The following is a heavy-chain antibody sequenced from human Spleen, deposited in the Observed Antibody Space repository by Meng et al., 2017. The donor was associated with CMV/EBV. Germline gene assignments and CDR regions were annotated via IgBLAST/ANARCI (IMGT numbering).Heavy chain of an antibody. CDR1: GFTFSTYA. J-gene: IGHJ4*02. Sequence: LSLTCAASGFTFSTYAMHWVRQAPGKGLEWVTIISYDGGNKYYADSVRARFTVSRDNSKNTLYLRMNSLRPDDTAVYYCARGGGDYYFDYWGQGTLVTVSS. CDR3: ARGGGDYYFDY. CDR2: ISYDGGNK. D-gene: IGHD2-21*01. V-gene: IGHV3-30*14.